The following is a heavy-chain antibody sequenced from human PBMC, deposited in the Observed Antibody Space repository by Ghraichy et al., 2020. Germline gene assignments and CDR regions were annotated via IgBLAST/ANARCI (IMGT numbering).Heavy chain of an antibody. Sequence: GGSLRLSCAASGFTFSDYYMSWIRQAPGKGLEWVSYISSSGSTIYYADSVKGRFTISRDNAKNSLYLQMNSLRAEDTAVYYCARAYYSRTTMEGVDYGDNYFDYWGQGTLVTVSS. D-gene: IGHD4-17*01. CDR2: ISSSGSTI. J-gene: IGHJ4*02. CDR3: ARAYYSRTTMEGVDYGDNYFDY. CDR1: GFTFSDYY. V-gene: IGHV3-11*01.